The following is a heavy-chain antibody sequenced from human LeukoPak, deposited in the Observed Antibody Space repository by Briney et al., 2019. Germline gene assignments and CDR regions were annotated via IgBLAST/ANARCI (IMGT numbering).Heavy chain of an antibody. D-gene: IGHD1-26*01. CDR1: GGSISSSSYY. V-gene: IGHV4-39*07. CDR2: IYYSDST. CDR3: ARVHQSGSYHYYYYYMDV. J-gene: IGHJ6*03. Sequence: SETLSLTCTVSGGSISSSSYYWGWIRQPPGKGLEWIGSIYYSDSTYYNPSLKSRVTISVDTSKNQFSLKLSSVTAADTAVYYCARVHQSGSYHYYYYYMDVWGKGTTVTVSS.